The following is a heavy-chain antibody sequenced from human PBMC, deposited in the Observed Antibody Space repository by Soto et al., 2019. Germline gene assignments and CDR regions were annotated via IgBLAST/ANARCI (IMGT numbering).Heavy chain of an antibody. J-gene: IGHJ6*02. CDR3: ARDSLKGPAGYYGMDV. CDR2: IYNSGST. Sequence: QVQLQESGPGLVKPSQTLSLTCTVSGGSISSGGYYWSWIRQQPGKGLEWIGCIYNSGSTNYNPSLKSRLTISLDTAKNQFALHLSSVTAADTDIYYCARDSLKGPAGYYGMDVWGRGTTVTVSS. V-gene: IGHV4-31*03. CDR1: GGSISSGGYY.